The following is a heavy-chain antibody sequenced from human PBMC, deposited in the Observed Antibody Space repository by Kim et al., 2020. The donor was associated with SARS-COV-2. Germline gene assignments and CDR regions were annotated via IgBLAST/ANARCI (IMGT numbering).Heavy chain of an antibody. CDR2: IRSKANSYAT. D-gene: IGHD1-26*01. CDR1: GFTFSDSA. CDR3: ARGPPYSESYWDAFDI. V-gene: IGHV3-73*01. J-gene: IGHJ3*02. Sequence: GGSLRLSCAASGFTFSDSAMHWVRQASGKGLEWVGRIRSKANSYATVYAASVKGRFTIYRDDSKNTAYLQMNSLKTEDTAVYYCARGPPYSESYWDAFDIWGQGTKVTVSS.